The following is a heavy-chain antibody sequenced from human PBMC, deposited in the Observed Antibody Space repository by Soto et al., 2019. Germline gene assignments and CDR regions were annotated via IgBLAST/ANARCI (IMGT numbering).Heavy chain of an antibody. CDR2: IYYSGST. V-gene: IGHV4-30-4*01. Sequence: TSETLSLTCTVSGVSISSGDYYWSWIRQPPGKGLEWIGYIYYSGSTYYNPSLKSRVTISVDTSKNQFSLKLSSVTAADTAVYYCARVRRMVTLDYWGQGTLVTVSS. CDR3: ARVRRMVTLDY. J-gene: IGHJ4*02. D-gene: IGHD2-21*02. CDR1: GVSISSGDYY.